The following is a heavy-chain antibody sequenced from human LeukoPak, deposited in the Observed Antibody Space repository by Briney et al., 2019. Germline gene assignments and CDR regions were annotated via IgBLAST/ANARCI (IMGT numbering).Heavy chain of an antibody. CDR2: ISAYNGNT. CDR3: AREFGESHYYYYGMDV. CDR1: GYTFTSYG. D-gene: IGHD3-10*01. V-gene: IGHV1-18*01. J-gene: IGHJ6*02. Sequence: ASVKVSCKASGYTFTSYGISWVRQAPGQGLEWMGWISAYNGNTNYAQKLQGRVTMTTDTSTSTAYMELRSLRSDDTAVYYCAREFGESHYYYYGMDVWGQGTTVTVSS.